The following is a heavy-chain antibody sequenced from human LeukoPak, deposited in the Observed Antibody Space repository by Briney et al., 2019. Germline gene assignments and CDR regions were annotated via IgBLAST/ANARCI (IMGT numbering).Heavy chain of an antibody. J-gene: IGHJ6*02. CDR3: ARDRVVRGVIRLYGMDV. V-gene: IGHV3-30-3*01. D-gene: IGHD3-10*01. Sequence: PGGSLRLSCAASGFTFSSYAMHWVRQAPGKGLEWVAVISYDGSNKYYADSVKGRFTISRDNSKNMLYLQMNSLRAEDTAVYYCARDRVVRGVIRLYGMDVWGQGTTVTVSS. CDR1: GFTFSSYA. CDR2: ISYDGSNK.